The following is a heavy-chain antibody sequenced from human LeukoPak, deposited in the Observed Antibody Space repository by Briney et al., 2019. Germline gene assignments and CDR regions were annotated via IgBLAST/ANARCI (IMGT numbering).Heavy chain of an antibody. V-gene: IGHV3-30-3*01. CDR2: ISDDGVNK. D-gene: IGHD6-6*01. Sequence: PGGSLRLSCAASGINFITYALHWVRQAPGKGPEWVAVISDDGVNKYFAESVKGRFTISRDNSKKTLYLQMNSLRVEDTAIYYCARGSRSSSWGGGAFDIWGQGTAVTVSS. J-gene: IGHJ3*02. CDR1: GINFITYA. CDR3: ARGSRSSSWGGGAFDI.